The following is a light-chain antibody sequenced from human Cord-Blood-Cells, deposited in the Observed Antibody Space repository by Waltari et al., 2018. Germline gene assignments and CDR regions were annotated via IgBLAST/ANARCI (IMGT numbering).Light chain of an antibody. V-gene: IGKV3-11*01. CDR3: QQRSNWPPRT. Sequence: IVLTQSPDTLSLSPGERDTLSCTASQSVSSYLDWYQQKPGQAPRLLIYDASNRATCIPARFSGSGSGPDLTLTISSLEPEDFAVYYGQQRSNWPPRTFGGGTKVEIK. CDR2: DAS. CDR1: QSVSSY. J-gene: IGKJ4*01.